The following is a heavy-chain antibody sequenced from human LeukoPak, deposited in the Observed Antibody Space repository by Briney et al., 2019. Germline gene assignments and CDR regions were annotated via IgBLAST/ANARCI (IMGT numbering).Heavy chain of an antibody. CDR2: IYYSGST. D-gene: IGHD6-13*01. CDR1: GGSISSSSYY. J-gene: IGHJ5*02. CDR3: ARRSSSWYDNWFDP. Sequence: SETLSLTCTVSGGSISSSSYYWGWIRQPPGKGLECIGSIYYSGSTYYNPSLKSRVTISVDTSKNQFSLKLSSVTAADTAVYYCARRSSSWYDNWFDPWGQGTLVTVSS. V-gene: IGHV4-39*01.